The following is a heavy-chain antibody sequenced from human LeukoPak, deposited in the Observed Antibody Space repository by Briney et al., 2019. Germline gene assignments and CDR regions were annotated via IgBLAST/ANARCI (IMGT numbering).Heavy chain of an antibody. CDR2: ISAYNSNT. CDR3: ARDPHIVGATVAGDY. Sequence: ASVKVSCKASGYTFTSYGINWVRQAPGQGLEWMGWISAYNSNTHYAQKLQGRVTMTTDTSTSTAYMELSSLRSEDTAVYYCARDPHIVGATVAGDYWGQGTLVTVSS. CDR1: GYTFTSYG. J-gene: IGHJ4*02. V-gene: IGHV1-18*01. D-gene: IGHD1-26*01.